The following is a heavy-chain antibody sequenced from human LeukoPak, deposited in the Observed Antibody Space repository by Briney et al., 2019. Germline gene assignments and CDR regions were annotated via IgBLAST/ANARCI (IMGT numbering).Heavy chain of an antibody. J-gene: IGHJ4*02. V-gene: IGHV1-69-2*01. CDR2: VDPEDDET. Sequence: ASVKISCKVSGYTFTDYYMHWLQQAPGKGLEWMGLVDPEDDETIYAEKFQGRVTITADTSTDTAYMELSSLRSEDTAVYYCATWLVSYSSSSCLDYWGQRTLVTVSS. D-gene: IGHD2-2*01. CDR1: GYTFTDYY. CDR3: ATWLVSYSSSSCLDY.